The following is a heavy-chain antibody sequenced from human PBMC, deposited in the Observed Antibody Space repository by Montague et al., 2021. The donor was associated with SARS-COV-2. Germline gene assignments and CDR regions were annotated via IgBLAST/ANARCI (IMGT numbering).Heavy chain of an antibody. J-gene: IGHJ3*02. V-gene: IGHV4-59*08. D-gene: IGHD2-21*02. CDR2: IYYSGST. CDR3: AGNGLVMVVTGIHDTFDI. CDR1: GGPISTYY. Sequence: SETLSLTCTVSGGPISTYYWSWIRQPPGKGLEWIGYIYYSGSTNYNPSLKSRVTISVDTSKNQFSLKLSSVTAADTAVYYCAGNGLVMVVTGIHDTFDIWGQGTMVTVSS.